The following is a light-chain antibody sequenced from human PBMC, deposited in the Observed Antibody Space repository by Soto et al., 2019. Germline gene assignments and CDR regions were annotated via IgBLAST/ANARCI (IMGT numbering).Light chain of an antibody. CDR3: QQNNSFSRT. J-gene: IGKJ1*01. CDR1: QSITSY. Sequence: DIQMPPPPSSVSASVGDRVTINYRASQSITSYLDWYQQKLGKAPSLLIYAASRWQSGVPSRFSGSGSGTDFTLTISSLQPEDFAIYYCQQNNSFSRTFGQGTKVDIK. V-gene: IGKV1-39*01. CDR2: AAS.